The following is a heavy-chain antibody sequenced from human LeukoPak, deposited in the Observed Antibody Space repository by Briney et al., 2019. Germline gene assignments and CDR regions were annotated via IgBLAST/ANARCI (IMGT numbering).Heavy chain of an antibody. D-gene: IGHD1-1*01. CDR2: INGRGTYI. CDR1: GFTFSDYF. V-gene: IGHV3-11*06. Sequence: GGSLRLSCADSGFTFSDYFMSWVRQAPGKGLEWLSYINGRGTYIDYAESLKGRITISRDNAQNSLYLQMNSLRVEDTAVYYCARSGREATEIDYWGQGTLVTVSS. CDR3: ARSGREATEIDY. J-gene: IGHJ4*02.